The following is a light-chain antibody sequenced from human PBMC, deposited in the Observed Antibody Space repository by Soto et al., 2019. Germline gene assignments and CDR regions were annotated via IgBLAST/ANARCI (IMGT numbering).Light chain of an antibody. J-gene: IGLJ2*01. CDR2: RNN. CDR3: ATWDDSLSGHVV. CDR1: ATNIGRNH. Sequence: QAVVTQPPSASGTPGQRVTISCSGGATNIGRNHVYWYQQFPGVAPRLLIYRNNQRPSGVPDRISGSKSGTSASLAISGLRSEDEADYYCATWDDSLSGHVVFGGGTKLPVL. V-gene: IGLV1-47*01.